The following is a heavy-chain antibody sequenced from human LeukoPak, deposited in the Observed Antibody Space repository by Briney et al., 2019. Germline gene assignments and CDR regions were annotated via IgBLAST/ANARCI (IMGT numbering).Heavy chain of an antibody. Sequence: GGSLRLSCAASGFTFSSYSLSWVRQAPGKGLEWVSSITSNDNIYCADSVKGRFTISRDSAKNSLYLQMNSLRAEDTAVYYCARGGSLLWFGELITGGIDYWGQGSLVTVSS. CDR2: ITSNDNI. CDR3: ARGGSLLWFGELITGGIDY. D-gene: IGHD3-10*01. V-gene: IGHV3-21*01. CDR1: GFTFSSYS. J-gene: IGHJ4*02.